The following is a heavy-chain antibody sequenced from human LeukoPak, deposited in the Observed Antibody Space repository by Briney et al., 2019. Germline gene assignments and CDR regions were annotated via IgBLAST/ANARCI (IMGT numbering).Heavy chain of an antibody. D-gene: IGHD5-12*01. V-gene: IGHV3-64*01. CDR2: ISSNGGST. CDR1: GFTFSSYA. J-gene: IGHJ3*02. CDR3: ARPNSGYGKRGAFDI. Sequence: GGSLRLSCAASGFTFSSYAMHWVRQAPGKGLEYVSAISSNGGSTYYANSVKGRFTISRDNSKNTLYLQMGSLRAEDMAVYYCARPNSGYGKRGAFDIWGQGTMVTVSS.